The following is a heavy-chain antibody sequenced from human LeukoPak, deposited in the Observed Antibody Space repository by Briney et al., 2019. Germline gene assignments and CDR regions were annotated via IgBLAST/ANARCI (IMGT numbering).Heavy chain of an antibody. CDR2: ISSSSSYI. D-gene: IGHD3-9*01. Sequence: GGSLRLSCAASGFTFSSYSMNWVRQAPGKGLEWVSSISSSSSYIYYADSVKGRFTISRDNAKNSLYLQMNSLRAEDTAVYYCARATYYDILTGYYNVLDWFDPWGQGTLVTVSS. CDR3: ARATYYDILTGYYNVLDWFDP. CDR1: GFTFSSYS. V-gene: IGHV3-21*01. J-gene: IGHJ5*02.